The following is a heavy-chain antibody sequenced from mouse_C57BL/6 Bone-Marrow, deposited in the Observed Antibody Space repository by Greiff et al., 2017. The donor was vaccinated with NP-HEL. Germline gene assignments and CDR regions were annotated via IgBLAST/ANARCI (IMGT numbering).Heavy chain of an antibody. CDR1: GFTFSDYY. CDR3: ARPSSYNYFDY. V-gene: IGHV5-12*01. Sequence: EVQRVESGGGLVQPGGSLKLSCAASGFTFSDYYMYWVRQTPEKRLEWVAYISNGGGSTYYPDTVKGRFTISRDNAKNTLYLQMSRLKSEDTAMYYCARPSSYNYFDYWGQGTTLTVSS. D-gene: IGHD1-1*01. J-gene: IGHJ2*01. CDR2: ISNGGGST.